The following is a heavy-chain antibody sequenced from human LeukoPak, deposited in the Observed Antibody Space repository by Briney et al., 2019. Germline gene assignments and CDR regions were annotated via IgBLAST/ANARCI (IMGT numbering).Heavy chain of an antibody. CDR2: INHSGST. CDR1: GGSFSGYY. D-gene: IGHD2-15*01. J-gene: IGHJ5*02. CDR3: ARGSGYCSGGSCYGGLWFDP. V-gene: IGHV4-34*01. Sequence: SETLSLTCAVYGGSFSGYYWSWIRQPPGKGLEWIGEINHSGSTNYNPSLKSRVTISVDTSKNQFSLKLSSVTAADTAVYYCARGSGYCSGGSCYGGLWFDPWGQGTLVTVSS.